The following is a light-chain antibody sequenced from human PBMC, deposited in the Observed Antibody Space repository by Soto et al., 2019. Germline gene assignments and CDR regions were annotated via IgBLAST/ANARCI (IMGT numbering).Light chain of an antibody. V-gene: IGKV1-39*01. CDR1: QSINIY. Sequence: IQMTQSPSSLSASVGDSVTVTCRASQSINIYLNWYQQKPGKAPTLLIYGASSLQSGVPSRFTGGGSPTDITRTISSLQPEDFATYYCEQYYRSPYTFGQGTKLESK. J-gene: IGKJ2*01. CDR2: GAS. CDR3: EQYYRSPYT.